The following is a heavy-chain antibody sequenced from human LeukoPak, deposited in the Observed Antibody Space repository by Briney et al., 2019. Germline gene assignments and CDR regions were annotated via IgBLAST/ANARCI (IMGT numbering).Heavy chain of an antibody. CDR3: ARVQTGYTPLDAFDI. J-gene: IGHJ3*02. CDR1: GYTFTSYD. Sequence: ASVKVSCKASGYTFTSYDINWVRQATGEGLEWMGWMNPNSGNTGYAQKFQGRVTMTRNTSISTAYMELSSLRSEDTAVYYCARVQTGYTPLDAFDIWGQGTMVTVSS. V-gene: IGHV1-8*01. CDR2: MNPNSGNT. D-gene: IGHD3-9*01.